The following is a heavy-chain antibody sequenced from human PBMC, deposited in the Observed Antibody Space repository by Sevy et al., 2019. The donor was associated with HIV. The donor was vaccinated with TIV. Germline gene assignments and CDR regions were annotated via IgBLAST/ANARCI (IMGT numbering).Heavy chain of an antibody. V-gene: IGHV3-30*18. CDR2: ISYDGSNK. CDR1: GFTFSSYG. Sequence: GGSLRLSCAASGFTFSSYGMHWVRQAPGKGLEWVAVISYDGSNKYYADSVKGRFTISRDNSKNTLYLQMNSLRAEDTAVYYCAKDYYDSSGWFDAFDIWGQGKMVTVSS. CDR3: AKDYYDSSGWFDAFDI. J-gene: IGHJ3*02. D-gene: IGHD3-22*01.